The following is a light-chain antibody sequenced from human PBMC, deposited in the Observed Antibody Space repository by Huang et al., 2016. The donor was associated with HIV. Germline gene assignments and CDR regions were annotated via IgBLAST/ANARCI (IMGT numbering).Light chain of an antibody. CDR1: QSVSSN. V-gene: IGKV3-15*01. J-gene: IGKJ2*01. Sequence: ERVLTQSPVTLSVSPGERATLSCRASQSVSSNLAWYPQKPGQAPRLLIYDASTRASDIPARFSGSGSDIEFTLTITSLQSEDFAVYYCQQYNNWPRTFGQGTKLEIK. CDR3: QQYNNWPRT. CDR2: DAS.